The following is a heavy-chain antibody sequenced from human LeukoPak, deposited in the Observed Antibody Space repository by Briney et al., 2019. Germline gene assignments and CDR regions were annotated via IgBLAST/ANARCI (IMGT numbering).Heavy chain of an antibody. CDR3: ARDAPRYWYFDL. V-gene: IGHV4-59*01. CDR1: GGSISSYY. Sequence: KPSETLSLTCTVSGGSISSYYWSWIRQPPGKGLEWIGYIYYSGSTNYNPSLKSRVTISVDTSKNQFSLKLSSVTAADTAVYYCARDAPRYWYFDLWGRGTLVTVSS. J-gene: IGHJ2*01. CDR2: IYYSGST.